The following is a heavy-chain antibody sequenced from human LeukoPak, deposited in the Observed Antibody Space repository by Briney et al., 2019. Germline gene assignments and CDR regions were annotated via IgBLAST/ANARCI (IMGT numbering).Heavy chain of an antibody. Sequence: PGRSLRLSCAASGFTFDDYAMHWVRQAPGKGLEWVSGISWNSGSIGYADSVKGRFTISRDNSKNTLYLQMNSLRAEDTAVYYCARDVGKVTTGDYWGQGTLVTVSS. J-gene: IGHJ4*02. V-gene: IGHV3-9*01. CDR3: ARDVGKVTTGDY. CDR1: GFTFDDYA. CDR2: ISWNSGSI. D-gene: IGHD4-11*01.